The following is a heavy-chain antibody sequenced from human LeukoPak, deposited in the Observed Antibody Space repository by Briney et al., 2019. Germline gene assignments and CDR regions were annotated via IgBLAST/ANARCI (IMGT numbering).Heavy chain of an antibody. CDR3: ARATTVTTTTVGDY. J-gene: IGHJ4*02. CDR1: GYTFTSYD. CDR2: MNPNSGNT. V-gene: IGHV1-8*03. Sequence: ASVKVSCKASGYTFTSYDINWVRQATGQGLEWMGWMNPNSGNTGYAQKFQGRVTITRNTSISTAYMELSSLRSEDTAVYYCARATTVTTTTVGDYWGQGTLVTVSS. D-gene: IGHD4-17*01.